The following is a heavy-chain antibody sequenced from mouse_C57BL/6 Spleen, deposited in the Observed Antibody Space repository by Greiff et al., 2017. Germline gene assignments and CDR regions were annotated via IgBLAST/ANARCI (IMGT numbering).Heavy chain of an antibody. CDR2: ISYDGSN. V-gene: IGHV3-6*01. D-gene: IGHD1-1*01. CDR3: ARDLYYYGSDY. Sequence: EVQLQESGPGLVKPSQSLSLTCSVTGYSITSGYYWNWIRQFPGNKLEWMGYISYDGSNNYNPSLKNRISITRDTSKNQFFLKLNSVTTEDTATYYCARDLYYYGSDYWGQGTTLTVSS. J-gene: IGHJ2*01. CDR1: GYSITSGYY.